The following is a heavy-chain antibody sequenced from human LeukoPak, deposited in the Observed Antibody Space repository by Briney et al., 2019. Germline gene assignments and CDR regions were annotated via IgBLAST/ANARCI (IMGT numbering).Heavy chain of an antibody. Sequence: SVKVSCKASGGTFSSYAISWVRQAPGQGLEWMGGIIPIFGTANYAQKFQGRVTITADESTSTAYMELSSLRSEDTAVYYCARAFRPYYYDSSGYYFNWFDPWGQGALVTVSS. CDR3: ARAFRPYYYDSSGYYFNWFDP. J-gene: IGHJ5*02. CDR1: GGTFSSYA. V-gene: IGHV1-69*13. CDR2: IIPIFGTA. D-gene: IGHD3-22*01.